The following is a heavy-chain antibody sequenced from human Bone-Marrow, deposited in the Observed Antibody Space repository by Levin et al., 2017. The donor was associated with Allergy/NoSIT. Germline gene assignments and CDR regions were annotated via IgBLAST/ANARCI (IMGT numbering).Heavy chain of an antibody. CDR2: ITHSGST. CDR1: GGSFSGYY. V-gene: IGHV4-34*01. Sequence: SQTLSLTCAVYGGSFSGYYWTWIRQPPGKGLEWIGEITHSGSTNYNPSLKSRVTISVDTSKNQFSLKLSSVTAADTAVYYCARGATKSANLDYWGQGTLVTVSA. D-gene: IGHD3-3*01. CDR3: ARGATKSANLDY. J-gene: IGHJ4*02.